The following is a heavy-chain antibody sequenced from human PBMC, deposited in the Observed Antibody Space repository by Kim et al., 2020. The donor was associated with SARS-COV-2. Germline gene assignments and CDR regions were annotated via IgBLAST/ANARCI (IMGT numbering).Heavy chain of an antibody. J-gene: IGHJ6*02. CDR2: IIPIFGTA. Sequence: SVKVSCKASGGTFSSYAISWVRQAPGQGLEWMGGIIPIFGTANYAQKFQGRVTITADESTSTAYMELSSLRSEDTAVYYCARPMIVGPEPYYYGMDVWGQGTTVTVSS. V-gene: IGHV1-69*13. CDR1: GGTFSSYA. CDR3: ARPMIVGPEPYYYGMDV. D-gene: IGHD3-22*01.